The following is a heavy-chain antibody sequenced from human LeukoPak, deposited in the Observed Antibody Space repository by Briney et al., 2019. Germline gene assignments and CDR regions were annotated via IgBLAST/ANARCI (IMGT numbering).Heavy chain of an antibody. CDR3: ARVGHGYCSGGTCSGF. V-gene: IGHV3-53*01. CDR1: GITVSSIY. D-gene: IGHD2-15*01. CDR2: IYSGGST. Sequence: GGSLRLSCAASGITVSSIYMSWVRQAPGKGLEWVSVIYSGGSTYYADSVKGRFTISRDNSKNTWYLQMNSLRAEDTAVYYCARVGHGYCSGGTCSGFWGQGTPVTVSS. J-gene: IGHJ4*02.